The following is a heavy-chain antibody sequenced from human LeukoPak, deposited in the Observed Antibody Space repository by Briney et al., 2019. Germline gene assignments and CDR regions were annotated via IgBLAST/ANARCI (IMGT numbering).Heavy chain of an antibody. J-gene: IGHJ4*02. CDR2: ISSSMSTI. D-gene: IGHD1-26*01. CDR1: GFTFSSYE. Sequence: PGGSLRLSCAASGFTFSSYEMNWVRQAPGKGLEWVSYISSSMSTIYYADSVKGRFTISRDNAKNSLYLQMNSLRAEDTAVYYCARASGSYQTYDYWGQGTLVTVSS. V-gene: IGHV3-48*01. CDR3: ARASGSYQTYDY.